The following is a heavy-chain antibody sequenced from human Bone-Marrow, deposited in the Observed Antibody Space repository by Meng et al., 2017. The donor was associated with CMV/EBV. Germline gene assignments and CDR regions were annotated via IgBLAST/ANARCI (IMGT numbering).Heavy chain of an antibody. D-gene: IGHD2-15*01. J-gene: IGHJ4*02. Sequence: GESLKISCAASGFTFSSYAMHWVRQAPGKGLEWVAVISYDGSNKYYADSVKGRFTISRDNSKNTLYLQMNSLRAEDTAVYYCARDRRNGGHDSWGQGTLVTVSS. CDR3: ARDRRNGGHDS. CDR1: GFTFSSYA. CDR2: ISYDGSNK. V-gene: IGHV3-30-3*01.